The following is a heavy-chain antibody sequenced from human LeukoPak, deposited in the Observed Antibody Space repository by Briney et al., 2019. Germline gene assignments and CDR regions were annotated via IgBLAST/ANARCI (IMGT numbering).Heavy chain of an antibody. J-gene: IGHJ4*02. CDR1: GGSISSYY. CDR3: ARLGYYDVLTGYSHYFDY. V-gene: IGHV4-59*08. Sequence: SETLSLTCTVSGGSISSYYWSWIRQPPGKGLEWIGYIYYSGSTNYNPSLKSRVTMSVDTSKNQFSLKLSSVTAADTAVYYCARLGYYDVLTGYSHYFDYWGQGNPVTVSS. D-gene: IGHD3-9*01. CDR2: IYYSGST.